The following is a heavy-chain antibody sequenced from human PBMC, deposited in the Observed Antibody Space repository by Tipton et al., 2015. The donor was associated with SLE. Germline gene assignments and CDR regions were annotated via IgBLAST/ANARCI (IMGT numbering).Heavy chain of an antibody. D-gene: IGHD3-10*01. CDR3: ARQRLRLLSPLDA. Sequence: TLSLTCALYGGSFSGYHWSWIRQPPGKGLEWIACVCNSVSTNYDPSLKSRGTISVDTSKNHFSLELTSVTAADTAVYYCARQRLRLLSPLDAWGQGTTVTVS. V-gene: IGHV4-59*08. CDR1: GGSFSGYH. J-gene: IGHJ6*02. CDR2: VCNSVST.